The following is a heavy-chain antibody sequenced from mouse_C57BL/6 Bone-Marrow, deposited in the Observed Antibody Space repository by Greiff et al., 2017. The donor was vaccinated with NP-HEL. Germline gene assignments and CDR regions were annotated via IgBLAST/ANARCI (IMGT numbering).Heavy chain of an antibody. CDR2: INPSSGYT. J-gene: IGHJ1*03. D-gene: IGHD1-1*01. CDR1: GYTFTSYW. Sequence: QVQLQQSGAELAKPGASVKLSCKASGYTFTSYWMHWVKQRPGQGLEWIGYINPSSGYTKYNQKFKDKATLTADKSSSTAYMQLSSLTYEDSAVYYCARAEKFITTVPRDWYFDVWGTGTTVTVSS. CDR3: ARAEKFITTVPRDWYFDV. V-gene: IGHV1-7*01.